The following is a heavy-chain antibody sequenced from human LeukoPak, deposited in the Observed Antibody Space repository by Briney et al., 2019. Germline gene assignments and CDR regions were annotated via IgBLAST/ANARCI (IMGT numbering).Heavy chain of an antibody. CDR3: AKGSITVFGVVSY. CDR2: KRYDGSNK. D-gene: IGHD3-3*01. J-gene: IGHJ4*02. Sequence: GGSLRLSCAASGFTFSSYGMHWVRQPPGTGLAWVAFKRYDGSNKYYADSVKGRFTISRDNSKNTLYLQMNSLRAEDTAVYYCAKGSITVFGVVSYWGQGTLVTVSS. V-gene: IGHV3-30*02. CDR1: GFTFSSYG.